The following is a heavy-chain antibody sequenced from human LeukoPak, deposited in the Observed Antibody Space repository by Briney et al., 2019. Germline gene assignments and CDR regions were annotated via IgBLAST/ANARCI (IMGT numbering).Heavy chain of an antibody. J-gene: IGHJ4*02. D-gene: IGHD3-22*01. CDR2: IVVGSGNT. CDR1: GFTFTSSA. Sequence: SVKVSCKASGFTFTSSAVQWVRQARGQRLEWIGWIVVGSGNTNYAQKFQERVTITRDMSTSTAYMELGSLRSEDTAVYYCAAVGSPQTYYYDSSFDYWGQGTLVTVSS. CDR3: AAVGSPQTYYYDSSFDY. V-gene: IGHV1-58*01.